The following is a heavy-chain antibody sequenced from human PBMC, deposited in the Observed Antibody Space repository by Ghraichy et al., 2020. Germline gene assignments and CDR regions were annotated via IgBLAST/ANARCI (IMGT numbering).Heavy chain of an antibody. V-gene: IGHV2-70*11. CDR3: ARIPLVSNYYYYGMDV. CDR2: IDWDDDK. CDR1: GFSLSTSGMC. J-gene: IGHJ6*02. Sequence: SGPTLVKPTQTLTLTCTFSGFSLSTSGMCVSWIRQPPGKALEWLARIDWDDDKYYSTSLKTRLTISKDTSKNQVVLTMTNMDPVDTATYYCARIPLVSNYYYYGMDVWGQGTTVTVSS. D-gene: IGHD4-11*01.